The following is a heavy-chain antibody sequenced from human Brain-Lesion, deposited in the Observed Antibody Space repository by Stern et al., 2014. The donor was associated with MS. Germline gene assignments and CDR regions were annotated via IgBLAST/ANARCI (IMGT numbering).Heavy chain of an antibody. CDR3: AKDVAHLGYSDY. CDR2: ISCDGSNK. CDR1: GFTFSSYG. D-gene: IGHD3-16*02. J-gene: IGHJ4*02. V-gene: IGHV3-30*18. Sequence: VQLVESGGGVVQPGRSLRVSCVASGFTFSSYGMHWVRQAPGKGLEWVAVISCDGSNKYYADSVKGRFTISRDNSKNTLYLQMNSLRAEDTAVYYCAKDVAHLGYSDYWGQGTLVTVSS.